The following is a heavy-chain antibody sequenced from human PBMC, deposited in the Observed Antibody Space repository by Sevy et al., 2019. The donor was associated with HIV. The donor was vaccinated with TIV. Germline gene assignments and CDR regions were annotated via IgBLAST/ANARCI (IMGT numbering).Heavy chain of an antibody. V-gene: IGHV3-30*18. J-gene: IGHJ6*02. Sequence: GGSLRLSCAASGFTFSSYGMHWVRQAPGKGLEWVAVISYDGSNKYYADSVKGRFTISRDNSKNTLYLQMNSLRAEDTAVYYCEKSLEVEIAAAGPKYYYYGMDVWGQGTTVTVSS. D-gene: IGHD6-13*01. CDR3: EKSLEVEIAAAGPKYYYYGMDV. CDR1: GFTFSSYG. CDR2: ISYDGSNK.